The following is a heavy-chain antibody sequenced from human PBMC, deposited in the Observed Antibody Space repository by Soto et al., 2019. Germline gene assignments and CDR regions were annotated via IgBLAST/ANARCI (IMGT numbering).Heavy chain of an antibody. CDR1: GFTFSSYS. CDR3: AKEADDYGDYRRAFDI. J-gene: IGHJ3*02. Sequence: EVQLVESGGGLVKPGGSLRLSCAASGFTFSSYSMNWVRQAPGKGLEWVSSISTTSTFIYYADSVKGRFTICRDNAATSVFLQMNSLGVADTAVYYCAKEADDYGDYRRAFDIWGQGTMVTVSS. V-gene: IGHV3-21*01. D-gene: IGHD4-17*01. CDR2: ISTTSTFI.